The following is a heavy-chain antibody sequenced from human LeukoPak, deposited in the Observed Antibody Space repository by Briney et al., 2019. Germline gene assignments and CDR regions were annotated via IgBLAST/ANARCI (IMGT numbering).Heavy chain of an antibody. J-gene: IGHJ4*02. CDR3: ARRVASAVTGFDY. Sequence: SETLSLTCAVSNYSVSSAYYWGWIRQPPGEGLEWIGTIYPGGTTYYNPSLGSRLTISIDASKNHFSLRLSSVTTADTAVYYCARRVASAVTGFDYRGQGALVAVSS. CDR1: NYSVSSAYY. CDR2: IYPGGTT. V-gene: IGHV4-38-2*01. D-gene: IGHD6-13*01.